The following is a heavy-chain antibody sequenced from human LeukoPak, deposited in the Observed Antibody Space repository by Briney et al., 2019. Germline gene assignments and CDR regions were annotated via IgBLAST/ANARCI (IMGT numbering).Heavy chain of an antibody. Sequence: GSPRLSPAPSRFTPTSSAMSWVRQAPGKGLGWVSYISRSGSAIYSTDSVKGRFTISRANATNSLSLQINSLRAEHTPVYYCGSLRGYFWTNCPPSPDYWGQGTLVTVSS. CDR3: GSLRGYFWTNCPPSPDY. CDR1: RFTPTSSA. V-gene: IGHV3-48*04. D-gene: IGHD3/OR15-3a*01. J-gene: IGHJ4*02. CDR2: ISRSGSAI.